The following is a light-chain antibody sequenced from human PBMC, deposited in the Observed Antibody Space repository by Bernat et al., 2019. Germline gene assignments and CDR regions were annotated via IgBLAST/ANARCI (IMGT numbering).Light chain of an antibody. V-gene: IGLV1-47*01. CDR2: KNN. CDR1: SPNIGSNH. CDR3: AAWDNSLSAWV. J-gene: IGLJ3*02. Sequence: QSVLTQPPSASGTPGQRVSISCSGSSPNIGSNHVYWYQQFPGTAPKLLIYKNNQRPSGVPDRLSGSKSGTSASLAISGLRSEDEADYYCAAWDNSLSAWVFGGGTKLTVL.